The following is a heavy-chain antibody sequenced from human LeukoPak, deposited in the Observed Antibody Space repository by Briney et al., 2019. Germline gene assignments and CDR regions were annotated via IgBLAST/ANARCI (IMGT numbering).Heavy chain of an antibody. J-gene: IGHJ5*02. V-gene: IGHV4-39*01. D-gene: IGHD6-19*01. CDR2: IYYSGST. CDR1: GGSISSSSYY. Sequence: SGPGLVKPSETLSLTCTVSGGSISSSSYYWGWIRQPPGKGLEWIGSIYYSGSTYYNPSLKSRVTISVDTSKNQFSLKLSSVTAADTAVYYCARHTKYFVPAVAGSFVWFDPWGQGTLVTVSS. CDR3: ARHTKYFVPAVAGSFVWFDP.